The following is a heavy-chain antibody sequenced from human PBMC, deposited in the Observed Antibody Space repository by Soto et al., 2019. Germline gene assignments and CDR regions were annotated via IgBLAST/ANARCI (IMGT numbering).Heavy chain of an antibody. CDR2: IYYSGST. J-gene: IGHJ6*03. CDR1: GGSISSGGYY. Sequence: QVQLQESGPGLVKPSQTLSLTCTVSGGSISSGGYYWSWIRQHPGKGLEWIGYIYYSGSTYYNPSLKSRVTISVDTSKNQFSLKLSSATAADTAVYYCARGYNWNLDYYYMDVWGKGTTVTVSS. D-gene: IGHD1-7*01. CDR3: ARGYNWNLDYYYMDV. V-gene: IGHV4-31*03.